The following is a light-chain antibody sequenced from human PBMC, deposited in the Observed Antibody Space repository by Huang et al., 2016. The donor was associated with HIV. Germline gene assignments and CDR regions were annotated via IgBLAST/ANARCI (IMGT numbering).Light chain of an antibody. CDR1: QSLNNY. J-gene: IGKJ2*01. V-gene: IGKV3-11*01. CDR3: HHRSGWPRT. CDR2: ETS. Sequence: EIVLTQSPATLSLSPGERATLSCRASQSLNNYLGWYQQKPGQPPRLLIDETSNRATGSPARFSGRGSGTEFTLTISSLEPEDFAVYYCHHRSGWPRTFGQGTKLEI.